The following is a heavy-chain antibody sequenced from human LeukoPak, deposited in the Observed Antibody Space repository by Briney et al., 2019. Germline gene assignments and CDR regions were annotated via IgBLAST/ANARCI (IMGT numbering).Heavy chain of an antibody. CDR1: GFTVSSNY. D-gene: IGHD3-10*01. V-gene: IGHV3-66*02. Sequence: GGSLRLSCAASGFTVSSNYMSWVRQAPGKGLEWVSIIYSGGSTYYADSVKGRFTISRDNSKNTLYLQMNSLRAEDTAVYYCARDKAPYYYSSGSYSDYWGQGTLVTVSS. CDR2: IYSGGST. J-gene: IGHJ4*02. CDR3: ARDKAPYYYSSGSYSDY.